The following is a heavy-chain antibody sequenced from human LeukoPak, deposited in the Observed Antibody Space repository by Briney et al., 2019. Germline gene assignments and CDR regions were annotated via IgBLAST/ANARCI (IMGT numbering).Heavy chain of an antibody. CDR3: ARWDTAMAMGDY. V-gene: IGHV1-3*01. Sequence: ASVKVSCKASGYTFSNYAIHWVRQAPGQGLEWMGWINAGNGDTKYSQNLQGRVTMTTDTSTSTAYMELRSLRSDDTAVYYCARWDTAMAMGDYWGQGTLVTVSS. J-gene: IGHJ4*02. CDR2: INAGNGDT. D-gene: IGHD5-18*01. CDR1: GYTFSNYA.